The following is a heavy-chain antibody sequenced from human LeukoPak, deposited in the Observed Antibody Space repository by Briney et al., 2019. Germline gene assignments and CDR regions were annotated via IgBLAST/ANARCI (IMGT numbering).Heavy chain of an antibody. Sequence: GGSLRLSCAASGFTFTTYAMSWVRQAPGKGLEWVSSVSGSGSHTYYADSVKGRFTISRDNSKNTLDLQMHSLRAEGTALYYCAKEVLGGNYGDYAVDYWGQGTLVTVSS. V-gene: IGHV3-23*01. D-gene: IGHD4-17*01. J-gene: IGHJ4*02. CDR1: GFTFTTYA. CDR2: VSGSGSHT. CDR3: AKEVLGGNYGDYAVDY.